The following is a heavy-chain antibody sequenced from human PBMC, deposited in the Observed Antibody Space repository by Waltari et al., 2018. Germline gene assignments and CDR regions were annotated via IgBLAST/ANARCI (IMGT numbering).Heavy chain of an antibody. CDR3: ARDAWSAHYYDSSGYPDAFDI. J-gene: IGHJ3*02. CDR2: IVSSSSTL. V-gene: IGHV3-48*01. D-gene: IGHD3-22*01. Sequence: EVQLVESGGGLVQPGGSLRLSCAASGFTFSSYSMNWVRQAPGKGLEWVSYIVSSSSTLYYAGSVKGRLTISRDNAKNSLYLQMNSLGAEDTAVYYCARDAWSAHYYDSSGYPDAFDIWGQGTMVTVSS. CDR1: GFTFSSYS.